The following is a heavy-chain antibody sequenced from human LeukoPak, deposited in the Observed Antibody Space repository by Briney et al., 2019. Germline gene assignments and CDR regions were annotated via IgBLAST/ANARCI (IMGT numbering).Heavy chain of an antibody. J-gene: IGHJ4*02. D-gene: IGHD3-9*01. Sequence: ASVKVSCKASGGTFSSYAISWVRQAPGQGLEWMGWMNPNSGNTGYAQKFQGRVTMTRNTSISTAYMELSSLRSEDTAVYYCARGGYDILTGYHNFDYWGQGTLVTVSS. CDR3: ARGGYDILTGYHNFDY. CDR2: MNPNSGNT. CDR1: GGTFSSYA. V-gene: IGHV1-8*02.